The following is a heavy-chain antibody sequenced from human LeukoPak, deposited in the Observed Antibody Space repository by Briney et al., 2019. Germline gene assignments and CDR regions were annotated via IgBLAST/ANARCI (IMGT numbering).Heavy chain of an antibody. CDR1: GYTFTSYD. J-gene: IGHJ4*02. CDR2: MNPNSGNT. D-gene: IGHD3-22*01. V-gene: IGHV1-8*01. Sequence: ASVKVSCKASGYTFTSYDINWVRQATGQGLEWMGWMNPNSGNTGYAQKFQGRVTMTRNTSISTAYMELSSLRSEDTAVYYCARSRGYYRDFDYWGQGTLVTVSS. CDR3: ARSRGYYRDFDY.